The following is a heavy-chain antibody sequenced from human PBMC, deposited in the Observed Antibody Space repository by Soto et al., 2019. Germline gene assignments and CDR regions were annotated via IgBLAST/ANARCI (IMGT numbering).Heavy chain of an antibody. V-gene: IGHV3-53*04. CDR2: IYSGGST. CDR1: GFTVSSNY. Sequence: GGSLRLSCAASGFTVSSNYMSWVRQAPGKGLEWVSVIYSGGSTYYADSVKGRFTISRHNSKNTLYLQMNSLRAEDTAVYYCAREVRGWADCWYFDLWGRGTLVTVSS. D-gene: IGHD6-19*01. J-gene: IGHJ2*01. CDR3: AREVRGWADCWYFDL.